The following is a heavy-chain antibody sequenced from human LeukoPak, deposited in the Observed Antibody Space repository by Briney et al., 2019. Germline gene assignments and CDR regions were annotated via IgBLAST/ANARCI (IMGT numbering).Heavy chain of an antibody. CDR1: GFTFTSYE. CDR2: ISSSGGTI. V-gene: IGHV3-48*03. Sequence: GGSLRLSCAASGFTFTSYEMNWVRQAPGKGLEWVSYISSSGGTIHYADSVKGRSTISRDNAKNSLYLQMNSLRAEDTALYYCAREGRNWNDLDYWGQGTLVTVSS. J-gene: IGHJ4*02. CDR3: AREGRNWNDLDY. D-gene: IGHD1-20*01.